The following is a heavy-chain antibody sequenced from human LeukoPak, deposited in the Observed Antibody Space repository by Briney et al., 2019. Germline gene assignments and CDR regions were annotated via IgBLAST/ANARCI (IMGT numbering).Heavy chain of an antibody. J-gene: IGHJ4*02. CDR1: GFTVNANY. CDR2: IYSGDST. Sequence: GGSLRLSCAAAGFTVNANYVTWVRQAPGKGLECVPVIYSGDSTYYADSVKGRFTISRDNSKNTLYLQMNSLRAEDTAIYYCARVNKGHYLDYWGKGTLVTVSS. CDR3: ARVNKGHYLDY. D-gene: IGHD1/OR15-1a*01. V-gene: IGHV3-53*01.